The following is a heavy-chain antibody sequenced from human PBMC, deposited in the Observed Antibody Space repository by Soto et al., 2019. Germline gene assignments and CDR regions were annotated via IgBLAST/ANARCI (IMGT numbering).Heavy chain of an antibody. Sequence: PGGSLRLSCAASGFSFTTYAMHWDGQSPGKGLEWVAVISDDGSIKYYADSVKGRFTISRDNSKNTFYLQMNSLRGDDTALYYCARAIETAMDPCDYWGQGALVTVSS. CDR1: GFSFTTYA. CDR2: ISDDGSIK. CDR3: ARAIETAMDPCDY. V-gene: IGHV3-30-3*01. D-gene: IGHD5-18*01. J-gene: IGHJ4*02.